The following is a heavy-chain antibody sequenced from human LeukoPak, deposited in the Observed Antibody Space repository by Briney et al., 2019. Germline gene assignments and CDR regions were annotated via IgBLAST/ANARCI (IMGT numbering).Heavy chain of an antibody. D-gene: IGHD6-19*01. Sequence: ASVKVSCKASGYTFTGYYMHWVRQAPGQGLEWMGWINPNSGGTKYAQKFQGRVTMTRDTSISTAYMELSRLRSDDTAVYYCARDLEGSGWSLRYWGQGTLVTVSS. J-gene: IGHJ4*02. CDR3: ARDLEGSGWSLRY. CDR1: GYTFTGYY. CDR2: INPNSGGT. V-gene: IGHV1-2*02.